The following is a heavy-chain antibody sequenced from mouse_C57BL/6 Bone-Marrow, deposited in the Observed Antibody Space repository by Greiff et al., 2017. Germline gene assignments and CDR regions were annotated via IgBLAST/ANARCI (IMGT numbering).Heavy chain of an antibody. CDR2: IYPGAGDT. CDR1: GYAFSGSW. CDR3: ARLPGFFDY. Sequence: VKVVESGPELVQPGASVKISCKASGYAFSGSWMNWVKQRPGKGLEWIGRIYPGAGDTTYNGKFKGKATLTADKSSSTAYMQLGSLTSEDSAVYFCARLPGFFDYWGQGTTLTVSS. J-gene: IGHJ2*01. D-gene: IGHD3-1*01. V-gene: IGHV1-82*01.